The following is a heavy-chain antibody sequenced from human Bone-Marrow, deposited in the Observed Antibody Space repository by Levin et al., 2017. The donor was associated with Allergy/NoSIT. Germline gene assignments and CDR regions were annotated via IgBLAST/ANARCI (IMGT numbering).Heavy chain of an antibody. CDR1: GFSFSNYE. D-gene: IGHD1-26*01. CDR3: ARHRSGSYFPYFDY. CDR2: ISSSSSTV. Sequence: PGGSLRLSCAASGFSFSNYEMNWVRQGPGRGLEWISYISSSSSTVYHADSVKGRFTISRDNANNSLSLQLNSLRVEDTGIYYCARHRSGSYFPYFDYWGQGTLVTVSS. J-gene: IGHJ4*02. V-gene: IGHV3-48*03.